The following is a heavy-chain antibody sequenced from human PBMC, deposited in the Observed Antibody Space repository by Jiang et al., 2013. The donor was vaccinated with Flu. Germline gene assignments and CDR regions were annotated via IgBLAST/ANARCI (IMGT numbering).Heavy chain of an antibody. CDR2: IHHGGTT. CDR3: ARHSGGELGGGLFAFDI. D-gene: IGHD1-26*01. Sequence: ETLSLKCSVSRGSMSGYYWSWIRQPPGEGLEWIGYIHHGGTTKYNSSLESRVLLSVDTSNNYCSLHMSSVTAADTAMYYCARHSGGELGGGLFAFDIWGQGTMVTVSS. CDR1: RGSMSGYY. J-gene: IGHJ3*02. V-gene: IGHV4-59*08.